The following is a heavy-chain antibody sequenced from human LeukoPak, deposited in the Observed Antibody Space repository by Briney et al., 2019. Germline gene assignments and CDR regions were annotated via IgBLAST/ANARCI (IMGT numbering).Heavy chain of an antibody. V-gene: IGHV1-2*02. CDR3: ARDPGGVKRSSYCSSTSCYR. D-gene: IGHD2-2*01. Sequence: ASVKVSCKASGYTFTGYYMHWVRQAPGQGLEWMGWINPNSGGTNYAQKCQGRVTMTRDTSISTAYMELSRLRSDDKAVYYCARDPGGVKRSSYCSSTSCYRWGQGTLVTVSS. CDR2: INPNSGGT. J-gene: IGHJ4*02. CDR1: GYTFTGYY.